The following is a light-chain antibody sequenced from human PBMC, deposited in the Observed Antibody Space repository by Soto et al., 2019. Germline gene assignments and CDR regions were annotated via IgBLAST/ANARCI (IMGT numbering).Light chain of an antibody. CDR1: QSLVYSDGNTY. J-gene: IGKJ5*01. Sequence: VVMTQSPLSLPVTLGQPASISCRSSQSLVYSDGNTYLNWFQQRTGQSPRRLIYKVSNRDSGVPDRCSGSGSGADFTLKISRVEAEDVGVYYCMQGTHWPPITFGQGTRLEIK. V-gene: IGKV2-30*01. CDR3: MQGTHWPPIT. CDR2: KVS.